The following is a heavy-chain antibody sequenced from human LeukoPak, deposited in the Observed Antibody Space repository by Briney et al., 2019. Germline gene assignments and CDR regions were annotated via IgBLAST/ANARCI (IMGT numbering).Heavy chain of an antibody. Sequence: GASVKVSCTASGGTFSSYAISWVRQAPGQGLEWMGGIIPIFGTANYAQKFQGRVTITADESTSTAYMELSSLRSDDTAVYYCARALIAAAGVCFDYWGQGTLVTVSS. V-gene: IGHV1-69*01. CDR1: GGTFSSYA. CDR3: ARALIAAAGVCFDY. J-gene: IGHJ4*02. D-gene: IGHD6-13*01. CDR2: IIPIFGTA.